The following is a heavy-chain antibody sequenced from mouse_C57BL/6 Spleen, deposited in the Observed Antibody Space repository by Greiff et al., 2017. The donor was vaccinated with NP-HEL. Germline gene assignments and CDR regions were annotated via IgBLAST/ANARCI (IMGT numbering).Heavy chain of an antibody. CDR3: ARDRVRYFDV. V-gene: IGHV5-16*01. CDR1: GFTFSDYY. Sequence: EVQLVESEGGLVQPGSSMKLSCTASGFTFSDYYMAWVRQVPEKGLEWVANINYDGSSTYYLDSLKSRFIISRDNAKNILYLQMSSLKSEDTATYYCARDRVRYFDVWGTGTTVTVSS. CDR2: INYDGSST. D-gene: IGHD5-1*01. J-gene: IGHJ1*03.